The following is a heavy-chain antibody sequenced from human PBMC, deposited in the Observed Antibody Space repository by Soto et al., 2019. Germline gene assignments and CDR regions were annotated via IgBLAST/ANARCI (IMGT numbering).Heavy chain of an antibody. D-gene: IGHD6-19*01. CDR2: TYTSGST. CDR3: ARGQDSSGPMGDYYGMDV. J-gene: IGHJ6*01. V-gene: IGHV4-4*07. Sequence: PAETLSLSCTVSVGSISIYYWSWIGQPAGKGLDWIGRTYTSGSTNYNPSLKSRVTMSVDTSKNQFSLKLSSVTAADTAVYYCARGQDSSGPMGDYYGMDVCGQGDHGHRLL. CDR1: VGSISIYY.